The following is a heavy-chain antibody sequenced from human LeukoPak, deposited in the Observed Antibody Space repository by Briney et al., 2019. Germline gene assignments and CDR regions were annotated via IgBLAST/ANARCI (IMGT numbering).Heavy chain of an antibody. CDR1: GFTFSSYG. V-gene: IGHV3-23*01. J-gene: IGHJ4*02. CDR2: ISGSGGST. Sequence: QPGGSLRLSCAASGFTFSSYGMSWVRQAPGKGLEWVSAISGSGGSTYYADSVKGRFTISRDNSKNTAYLQMNSLKTEDTAVYYCTRHGPAAAAPWVDYWGQGTLVTVSS. D-gene: IGHD6-13*01. CDR3: TRHGPAAAAPWVDY.